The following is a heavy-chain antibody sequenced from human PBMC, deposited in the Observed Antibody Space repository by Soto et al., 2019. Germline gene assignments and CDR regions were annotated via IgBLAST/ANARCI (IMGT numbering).Heavy chain of an antibody. D-gene: IGHD3-22*01. CDR1: GDTFSSYA. J-gene: IGHJ4*02. V-gene: IGHV1-69*06. CDR2: IIPIFGTA. CDR3: ARGWYYYDSSGYAFDY. Sequence: ASVKVSCKASGDTFSSYAISWVRQAPGQGLEWMGGIIPIFGTANYAQKFKGRVTITADKSTSTAYMELISLRSEDTAMYYCARGWYYYDSSGYAFDYWGQGTQVTVSS.